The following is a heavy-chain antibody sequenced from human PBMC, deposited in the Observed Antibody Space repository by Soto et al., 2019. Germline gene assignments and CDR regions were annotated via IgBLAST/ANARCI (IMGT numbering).Heavy chain of an antibody. Sequence: PGGSLRLSCAASGFTFSSYSMNWVRQAPGKGLEWVSYISSSGSTIYYADSVKGRFTISRDNAKNSLYLQMNSLRAEDTAVYYCARDHYYDSSGYYGSFDYWGQGTLVTVS. V-gene: IGHV3-48*04. D-gene: IGHD3-22*01. J-gene: IGHJ4*02. CDR1: GFTFSSYS. CDR3: ARDHYYDSSGYYGSFDY. CDR2: ISSSGSTI.